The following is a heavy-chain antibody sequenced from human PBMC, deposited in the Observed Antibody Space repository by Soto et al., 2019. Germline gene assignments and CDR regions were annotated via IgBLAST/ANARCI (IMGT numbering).Heavy chain of an antibody. CDR1: GGSISSSSYY. V-gene: IGHV4-39*01. CDR2: IYYSGST. CDR3: ARHQGIVVVPAAIRGWFDP. Sequence: SETLSLTCTVSGGSISSSSYYWGWIRQPPGKGLEWIGSIYYSGSTYYNPSLKSRVTISVDTSKNQFSLKLSSVTAADTAVYYCARHQGIVVVPAAIRGWFDPWGQGTLVTVSS. J-gene: IGHJ5*02. D-gene: IGHD2-2*01.